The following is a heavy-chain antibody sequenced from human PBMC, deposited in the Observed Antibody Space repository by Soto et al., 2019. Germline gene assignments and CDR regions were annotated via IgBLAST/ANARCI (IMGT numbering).Heavy chain of an antibody. Sequence: ASETLSLTCTVSGGSISSGGYYLSWIRQHPGKGLEWIGYIYYSGSTYYNPSLKSRVTISVDTSKDQFSLKLSSVTAADTAVYYCAVSRDGYSMDVWGQGTTVTVSS. CDR2: IYYSGST. CDR3: AVSRDGYSMDV. D-gene: IGHD2-2*01. CDR1: GGSISSGGYY. V-gene: IGHV4-31*03. J-gene: IGHJ6*02.